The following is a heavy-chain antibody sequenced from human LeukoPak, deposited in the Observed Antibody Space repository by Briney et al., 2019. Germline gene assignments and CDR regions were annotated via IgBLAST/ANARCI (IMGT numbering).Heavy chain of an antibody. CDR3: AKGSWIQLWSELEFDP. Sequence: PGGSLRLSCAASGFTFSSYGMHWVRQAPGKGLEWVAFIRYDGSNKYYADSVKGRFTISRDNSKNTLYLQMNSLGAEDTAVYYCAKGSWIQLWSELEFDPWGQGTLVTVSS. CDR2: IRYDGSNK. CDR1: GFTFSSYG. J-gene: IGHJ5*02. V-gene: IGHV3-30*02. D-gene: IGHD5-18*01.